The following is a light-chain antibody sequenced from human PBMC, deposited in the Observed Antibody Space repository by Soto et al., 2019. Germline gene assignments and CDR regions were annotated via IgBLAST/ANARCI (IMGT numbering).Light chain of an antibody. CDR3: QSYDANNVL. Sequence: NFMLTQPHSVSESPGKTVTISCTRSSGSIASNHVQWYQQRPGSAPTTVIYKHNQRPSGVPDRFSGSIDTSSNSASLTISGLKTEDEADYYCQSYDANNVLFGGSTKLTVL. J-gene: IGLJ2*01. CDR2: KHN. CDR1: SGSIASNH. V-gene: IGLV6-57*04.